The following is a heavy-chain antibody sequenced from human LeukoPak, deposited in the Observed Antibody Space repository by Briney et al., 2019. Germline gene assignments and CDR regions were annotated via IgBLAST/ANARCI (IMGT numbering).Heavy chain of an antibody. D-gene: IGHD6-19*01. CDR2: INSDGSST. J-gene: IGHJ1*01. V-gene: IGHV3-74*01. Sequence: PGGSLRLSRAASGFTFSNYWMHWVRQAPGKGLVWVSRINSDGSSTTYADSVKGRFTISRDNAKNTMYLQMDNLRAEDTAVYYCARDLVAGFYWGQGSLVTVSS. CDR1: GFTFSNYW. CDR3: ARDLVAGFY.